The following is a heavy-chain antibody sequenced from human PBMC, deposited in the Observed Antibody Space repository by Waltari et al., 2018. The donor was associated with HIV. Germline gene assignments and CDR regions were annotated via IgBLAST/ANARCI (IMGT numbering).Heavy chain of an antibody. V-gene: IGHV3-53*01. CDR2: MYSGVST. J-gene: IGHJ4*02. CDR3: ARGFGCGGDCYYFDY. Sequence: EVQLVESGGGLIQPGGSLRLSCAASGFSVSSNYMSWVRQAPGQGIEWVLVMYSGVSTYHADSVKGRFTNSRDNSKNTLYLQMNSLRAEDTAVYYCARGFGCGGDCYYFDYWGQGTLVTVSS. D-gene: IGHD2-21*02. CDR1: GFSVSSNY.